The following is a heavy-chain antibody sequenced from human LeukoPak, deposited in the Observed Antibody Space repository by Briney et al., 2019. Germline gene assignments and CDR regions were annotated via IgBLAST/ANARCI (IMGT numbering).Heavy chain of an antibody. CDR2: INPNSGGT. D-gene: IGHD3-22*01. V-gene: IGHV1-2*02. CDR1: GYTFTGYY. CDR3: ARGQRYYDSSGYYYWFDP. Sequence: GASVKVSCKASGYTFTGYYMHWVRQAPGQGLEWMGWINPNSGGTNYAQKFRGRVTMTRDTSISTAYMELSRLRSDDTAVYYCARGQRYYDSSGYYYWFDPWGQGTLVTVSS. J-gene: IGHJ5*02.